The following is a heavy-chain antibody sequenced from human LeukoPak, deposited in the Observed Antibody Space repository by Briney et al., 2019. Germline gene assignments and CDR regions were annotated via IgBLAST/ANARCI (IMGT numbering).Heavy chain of an antibody. CDR3: ARGVTGDSKSDP. Sequence: PGGSLRLSCAASGFTFSSYWMHWVRQAPGKGLVWVSRINSDGSSTSYADSVKGRFTISRDNAKNTLYLQMNSLRAEDTALYYCARGVTGDSKSDPWGQGTLVTVSS. V-gene: IGHV3-74*01. CDR2: INSDGSST. D-gene: IGHD4-17*01. J-gene: IGHJ5*02. CDR1: GFTFSSYW.